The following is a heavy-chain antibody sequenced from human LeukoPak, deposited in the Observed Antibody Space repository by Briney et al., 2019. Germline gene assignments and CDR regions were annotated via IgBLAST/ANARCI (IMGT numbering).Heavy chain of an antibody. J-gene: IGHJ4*02. V-gene: IGHV1-18*01. CDR1: GYTFTSYG. CDR2: ISAYNGNT. CDR3: ARREAYDSSGYYQICYFDY. Sequence: ASVKVSCKASGYTFTSYGISWVRQAPGQGLEWMGWISAYNGNTNYAQKLQGRVTMTTDTSTSTAYMELRSLRSDDTAVYYCARREAYDSSGYYQICYFDYWGQGTLVTVSS. D-gene: IGHD3-22*01.